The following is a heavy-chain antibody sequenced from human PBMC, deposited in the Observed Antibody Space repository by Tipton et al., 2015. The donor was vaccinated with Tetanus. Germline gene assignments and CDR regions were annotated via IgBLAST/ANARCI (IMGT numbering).Heavy chain of an antibody. CDR3: ARSGGRRYAFDI. CDR2: INHSGST. CDR1: GGSFSGYY. J-gene: IGHJ3*02. V-gene: IGHV4-34*01. D-gene: IGHD3-16*01. Sequence: LRLSCAVYGGSFSGYYWSWIRQPPGKGLEWIGEINHSGSTNYNPSLKSRVTVSVDTSKNQFSLKLTSVTTADTAVYYCARSGGRRYAFDIWGQGTMVTVSS.